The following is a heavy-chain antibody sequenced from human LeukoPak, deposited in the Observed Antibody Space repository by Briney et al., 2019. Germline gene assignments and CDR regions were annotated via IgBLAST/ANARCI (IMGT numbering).Heavy chain of an antibody. Sequence: SETLSLTCAVYGGSFSGYYWSWIRQPPGKGLEWIGEINHSGSTNYNPSLKSRVTISVDTSKDQFSLKLSSVTAADTAVYYCARRGGVVPAAINAFDIWGQGTMVTVSS. CDR2: INHSGST. D-gene: IGHD2-2*02. J-gene: IGHJ3*02. CDR1: GGSFSGYY. CDR3: ARRGGVVPAAINAFDI. V-gene: IGHV4-34*01.